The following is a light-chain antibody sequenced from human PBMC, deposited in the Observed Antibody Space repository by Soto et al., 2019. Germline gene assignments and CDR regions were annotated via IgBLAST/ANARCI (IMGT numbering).Light chain of an antibody. CDR2: EVS. Sequence: QSVLTQPASVSGSPGQSITISCTGTSSDVGGYNYVSWYQQHPGKAPKLMIYEVSNRPSGVSHPFSGSKSGNTGSLAISRLQAEDDAVYFCGACEASMNAYLFGTWTKVTVL. V-gene: IGLV2-14*01. CDR1: SSDVGGYNY. J-gene: IGLJ1*01. CDR3: GACEASMNAYL.